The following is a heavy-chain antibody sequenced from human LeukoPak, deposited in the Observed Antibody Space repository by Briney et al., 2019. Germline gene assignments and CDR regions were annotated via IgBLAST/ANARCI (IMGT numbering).Heavy chain of an antibody. V-gene: IGHV4-59*01. CDR2: IYYSGST. J-gene: IGHJ4*02. CDR1: GGSISSYY. Sequence: PSETLSLTCTVSGGSISSYYWSWIRQPPGKGLEWIGYIYYSGSTNYNPSLKSRVTISVDTSKNQFSLKLSSVTAADTAVYYCARDDYGDWDFDYWGQGNLVTVSS. D-gene: IGHD4-17*01. CDR3: ARDDYGDWDFDY.